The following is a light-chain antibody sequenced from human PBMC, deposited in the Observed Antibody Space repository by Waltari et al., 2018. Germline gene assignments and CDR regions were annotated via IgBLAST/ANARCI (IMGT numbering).Light chain of an antibody. CDR3: SSYAGSDHVI. J-gene: IGLJ2*01. CDR2: EVT. V-gene: IGLV2-8*01. CDR1: ASDVGGHNY. Sequence: QSAPTQPPSASGSPGQTVTISCTGTASDVGGHNYVSWYQQYPGKAPKLIIYEVTERPSGVPDRFSGSKSGNTASLTVSGLQPEDEAEYYCSSYAGSDHVIFGGGTKLTVL.